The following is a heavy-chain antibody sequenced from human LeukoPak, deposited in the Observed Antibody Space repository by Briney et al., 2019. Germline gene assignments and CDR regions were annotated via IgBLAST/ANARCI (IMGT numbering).Heavy chain of an antibody. CDR3: ARDLSRIAARPRDYYYYYMDV. CDR1: GYTLTGYY. CDR2: INPNSGGT. Sequence: ASVKVSCKASGYTLTGYYMHWVRQAPGQGLEWMGRINPNSGGTNYAQKFQGRVTMTRGTSISTAYMELSRLRSDDTAVYYCARDLSRIAARPRDYYYYYMDVWGKGTTVTVSS. J-gene: IGHJ6*03. D-gene: IGHD6-6*01. V-gene: IGHV1-2*06.